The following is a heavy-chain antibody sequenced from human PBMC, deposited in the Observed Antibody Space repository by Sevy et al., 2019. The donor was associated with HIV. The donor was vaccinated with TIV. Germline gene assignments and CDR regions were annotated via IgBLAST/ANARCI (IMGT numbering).Heavy chain of an antibody. CDR1: GFTFSSYA. Sequence: GGSLRLSCAASGFTFSSYAMHWVRQAPGKGLEWVAVISYDGSNKYYADSVKGRFTISRDNSKNTLYLQMNSLRAEDTAVYYCARDRFVLQIVVVHYGMDVWGQWTTVTVSS. D-gene: IGHD2-2*01. CDR2: ISYDGSNK. J-gene: IGHJ6*02. CDR3: ARDRFVLQIVVVHYGMDV. V-gene: IGHV3-30*04.